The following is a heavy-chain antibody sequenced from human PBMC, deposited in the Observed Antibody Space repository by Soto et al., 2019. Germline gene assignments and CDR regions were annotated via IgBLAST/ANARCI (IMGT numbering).Heavy chain of an antibody. V-gene: IGHV3-23*01. J-gene: IGHJ6*03. D-gene: IGHD1-7*01. CDR1: GFTFSSYA. CDR3: AKDRDNWNYGNYYYYMDV. CDR2: ISGSGGST. Sequence: PGGSLRLSCAASGFTFSSYAMSWVRQAPGKGLEWVSAISGSGGSTYYADSVKGRFTISRDNPKNTLYLQMNSLRAEDTAVYYCAKDRDNWNYGNYYYYMDVWGKGTTVTVSS.